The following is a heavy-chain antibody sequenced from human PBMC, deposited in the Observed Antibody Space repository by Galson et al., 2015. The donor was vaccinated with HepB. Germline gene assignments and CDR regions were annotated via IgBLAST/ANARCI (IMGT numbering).Heavy chain of an antibody. CDR1: GYTFTGYY. CDR3: AAHLAYCGGDCYSGWFDP. J-gene: IGHJ5*02. CDR2: INPNSGGT. Sequence: SVKVSCKASGYTFTGYYMRWVRQAPGQGLEWMGRINPNSGGTNYAQKFQGRVTMTRDTSISTAYMELSRLRSDDTAVYYCAAHLAYCGGDCYSGWFDPWGQGTLVTVSS. V-gene: IGHV1-2*06. D-gene: IGHD2-21*01.